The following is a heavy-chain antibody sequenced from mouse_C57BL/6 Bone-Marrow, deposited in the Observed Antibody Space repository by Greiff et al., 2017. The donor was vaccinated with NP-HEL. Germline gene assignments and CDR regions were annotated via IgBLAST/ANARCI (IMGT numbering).Heavy chain of an antibody. J-gene: IGHJ2*01. CDR2: ISYDGSN. D-gene: IGHD3-3*01. CDR3: AGGGPRFDY. CDR1: GYSITSGYY. Sequence: ESGPGLVKPSQSLSLTCSVTGYSITSGYYWNWIRQFPGNKLEWMGYISYDGSNNYNPSLKNRISITRDTSKNQFFLKLNSVTTEDTATYYCAGGGPRFDYWGQGTTLTVSS. V-gene: IGHV3-6*01.